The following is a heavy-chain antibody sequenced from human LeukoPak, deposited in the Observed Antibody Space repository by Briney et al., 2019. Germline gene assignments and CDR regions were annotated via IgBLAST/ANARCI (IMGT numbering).Heavy chain of an antibody. J-gene: IGHJ4*02. CDR2: ISTSSSTI. CDR1: GFTFSSYS. V-gene: IGHV3-48*01. D-gene: IGHD1-26*01. Sequence: GGSLRLSCVASGFTFSSYSMNWVRQAPGKGLEWVSYISTSSSTIYYADSVKGRFTISRDNSKNTLYLQMNSLRAEDTAVYYCARGWEEESYFDYWGQGTLVTVSS. CDR3: ARGWEEESYFDY.